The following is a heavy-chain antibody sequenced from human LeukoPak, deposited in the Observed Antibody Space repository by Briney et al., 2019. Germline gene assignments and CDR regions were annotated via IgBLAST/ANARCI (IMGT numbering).Heavy chain of an antibody. CDR2: IHNSGRT. D-gene: IGHD1-14*01. CDR3: ARHGTISSESYFDY. V-gene: IGHV4-59*08. Sequence: SETLSLTCSVSGGSVSSYYWSWIRQSPGKGLGWIGYIHNSGRTNYNPSLKSRVTGFVDTSKNQVSLRLSSVTAADTAVYYCARHGTISSESYFDYWGQGALVTVSS. CDR1: GGSVSSYY. J-gene: IGHJ4*02.